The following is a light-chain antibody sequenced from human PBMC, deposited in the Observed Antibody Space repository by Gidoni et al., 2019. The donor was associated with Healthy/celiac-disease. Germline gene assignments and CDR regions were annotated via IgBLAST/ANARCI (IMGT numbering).Light chain of an antibody. CDR2: GKN. V-gene: IGLV3-19*01. J-gene: IGLJ1*01. CDR1: SLRSYY. CDR3: NSRDSSGNHLV. Sequence: SSELTQDPAVSVALGQTVRSTCQGDSLRSYYASWYQQKPGQAPVLVIYGKNNRPSGIPDRFSGSSSGNTASLTLTGAQAEDEADYYCNSRDSSGNHLVFGTGTKVTVL.